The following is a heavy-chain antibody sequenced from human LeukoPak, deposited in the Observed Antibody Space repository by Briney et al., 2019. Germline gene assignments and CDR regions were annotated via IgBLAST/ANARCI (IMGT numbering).Heavy chain of an antibody. CDR2: MNPNSGNT. J-gene: IGHJ6*03. CDR1: GYTFTSYD. CDR3: ARGYYYGSGPPYYYYYMDV. Sequence: ASVKVSCKASGYTFTSYDINWVRQATGQGLEWMGWMNPNSGNTGYAQKFQGRVTMTRNTSISTAYMELSSLRSEDTAVYYCARGYYYGSGPPYYYYYMDVWGKGTTVTVSS. V-gene: IGHV1-8*01. D-gene: IGHD3-10*01.